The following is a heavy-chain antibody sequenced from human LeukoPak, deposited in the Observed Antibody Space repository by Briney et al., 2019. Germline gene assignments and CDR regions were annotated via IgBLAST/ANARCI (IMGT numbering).Heavy chain of an antibody. V-gene: IGHV4-59*11. CDR3: ARFGVDYDMDV. J-gene: IGHJ6*02. Sequence: SETLSLTCTVSGGSISGHYWTWIRQPPGKGLEWIGQIHYSGRPDYNPSLKSRVTISVDTSKNQLSLKVTSVTGADTAAYYCARFGVDYDMDVWGQGTTVTVSS. CDR2: IHYSGRP. D-gene: IGHD3-16*01. CDR1: GGSISGHY.